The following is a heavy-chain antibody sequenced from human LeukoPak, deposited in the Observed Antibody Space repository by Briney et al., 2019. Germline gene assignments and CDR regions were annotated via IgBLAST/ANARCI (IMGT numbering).Heavy chain of an antibody. CDR1: GYTFTAYY. D-gene: IGHD4-17*01. J-gene: IGHJ5*02. V-gene: IGHV1-2*02. CDR2: IRPDTGGT. Sequence: ASVKVSCKASGYTFTAYYMHWVRQAPGQGLEWTGWIRPDTGGTNYEQKFQGRVTMTRDTSIRTAYMELSRLRSDDTAVYYCARDAYGDYNWFDPWGQGTLVTVSS. CDR3: ARDAYGDYNWFDP.